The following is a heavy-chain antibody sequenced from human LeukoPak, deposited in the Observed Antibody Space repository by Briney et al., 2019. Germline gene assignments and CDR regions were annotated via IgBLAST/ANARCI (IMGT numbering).Heavy chain of an antibody. D-gene: IGHD6-13*01. J-gene: IGHJ6*02. V-gene: IGHV4-34*01. CDR1: GGSFSGYY. CDR2: INHSGIT. CDR3: ASLHRMGSSPRSSYYYYYGMDV. Sequence: PSETLSLTCAVYGGSFSGYYWSWIRQPPGKGLEWIGEINHSGITNYNPSLKSRVTISVDTSKNQFSLKLSSVTAADTAVYYCASLHRMGSSPRSSYYYYYGMDVWGQGTTVTVSS.